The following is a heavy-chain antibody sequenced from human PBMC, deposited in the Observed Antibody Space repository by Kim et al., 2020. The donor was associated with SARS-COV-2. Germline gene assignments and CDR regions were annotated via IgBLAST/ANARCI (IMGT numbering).Heavy chain of an antibody. CDR1: GFTFSSYG. CDR3: VKDLCCSSTSHSSYYYYG. Sequence: GSLRLSCAASGFTFSSYGMHWVRQAPGKGLEWVAVISYDGSNKYYADSVKGRFTISRDNSKNTLYLQMNSLRAEDTAVYYCVKDLCCSSTSHSSYYYYG. CDR2: ISYDGSNK. J-gene: IGHJ6*01. D-gene: IGHD2-2*01. V-gene: IGHV3-30*18.